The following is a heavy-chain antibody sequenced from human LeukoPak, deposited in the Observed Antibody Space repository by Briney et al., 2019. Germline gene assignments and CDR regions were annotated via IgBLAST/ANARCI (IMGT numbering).Heavy chain of an antibody. CDR1: GGSFSGYY. J-gene: IGHJ4*02. D-gene: IGHD6-6*01. Sequence: PSETLSLTCAVYGGSFSGYYWSWLRQPPGKGLEWFGEINHSGSNNYNTSLKSRVIITVDTSRNQFIQKMSSVAPVDASVLFCARVSYYFDYWGQGALVTDSS. CDR3: ARVSYYFDY. CDR2: INHSGSN. V-gene: IGHV4-34*01.